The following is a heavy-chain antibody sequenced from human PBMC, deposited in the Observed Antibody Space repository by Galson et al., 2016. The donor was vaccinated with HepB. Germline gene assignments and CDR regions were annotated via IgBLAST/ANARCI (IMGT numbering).Heavy chain of an antibody. Sequence: SVKVSCKASGYTFTTYGISWVRQAPGQGLEWMGWISAYNGDTRYAQKFRGRVTMTTDTSTSTGYMELRSLRSDDTAVYFCARDMGVSTMIWYFDLWGRGSLLTVSS. D-gene: IGHD1-26*01. CDR2: ISAYNGDT. J-gene: IGHJ2*01. V-gene: IGHV1-18*01. CDR3: ARDMGVSTMIWYFDL. CDR1: GYTFTTYG.